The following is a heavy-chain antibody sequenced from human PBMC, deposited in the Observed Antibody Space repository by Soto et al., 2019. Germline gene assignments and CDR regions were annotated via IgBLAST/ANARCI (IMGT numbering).Heavy chain of an antibody. CDR1: GGTFSSYA. CDR2: IIPIFGTA. V-gene: IGHV1-69*13. CDR3: ARDFSILTYCTNGVCYWGARFDP. J-gene: IGHJ5*02. Sequence: GASVKVSCKASGGTFSSYAISWVRQAPGQGLEWMGGIIPIFGTANYAQKFQGRVTITADEPTSTAYMELSSLRSEDTAVYYCARDFSILTYCTNGVCYWGARFDPWGQGTLVTVSS. D-gene: IGHD2-8*01.